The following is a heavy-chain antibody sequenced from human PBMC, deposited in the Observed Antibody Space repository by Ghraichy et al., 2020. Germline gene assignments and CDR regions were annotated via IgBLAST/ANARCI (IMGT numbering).Heavy chain of an antibody. J-gene: IGHJ6*02. CDR2: IIPIFGTA. CDR1: GGTFSSYA. Sequence: SVKVSCKASGGTFSSYAISWVRQAPGQGLEWMGGIIPIFGTANYAQQFQGRVTITADEFTSTAYMELSSLRSEDTAVYYCARGLEETRDYYYYYVMDVWGQGTTVTVSS. CDR3: ARGLEETRDYYYYYVMDV. V-gene: IGHV1-69*13. D-gene: IGHD4-11*01.